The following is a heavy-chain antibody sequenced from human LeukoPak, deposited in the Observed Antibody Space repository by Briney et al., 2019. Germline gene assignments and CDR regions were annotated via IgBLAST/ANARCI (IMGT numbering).Heavy chain of an antibody. V-gene: IGHV1-69*13. CDR3: ARGGVTAIIFDY. CDR2: IIPIFGTA. D-gene: IGHD2-21*02. J-gene: IGHJ4*02. CDR1: GGTFSSYA. Sequence: ASVKVSRKASGGTFSSYAISWVRQAPGQGLEWMGGIIPIFGTANYAQKFQGRVTITADESTSTAYMELSSLRSEDTAVYYCARGGVTAIIFDYWGQGTLVTVSS.